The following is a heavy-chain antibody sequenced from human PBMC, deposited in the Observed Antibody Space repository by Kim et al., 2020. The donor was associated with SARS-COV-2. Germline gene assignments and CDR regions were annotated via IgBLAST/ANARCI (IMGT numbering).Heavy chain of an antibody. J-gene: IGHJ6*02. CDR3: AKDIGISRVVRGVGDGMDV. V-gene: IGHV3-9*01. Sequence: GGSLRLSCAASGFTFDDYAMHWVRQAPGKGLEWVSGISWNSGSIGYADSVKGRFTISRDNAKNSLYLRMNSLRAEDTALYYCAKDIGISRVVRGVGDGMDVWGQGTTVTVSS. D-gene: IGHD3-10*01. CDR2: ISWNSGSI. CDR1: GFTFDDYA.